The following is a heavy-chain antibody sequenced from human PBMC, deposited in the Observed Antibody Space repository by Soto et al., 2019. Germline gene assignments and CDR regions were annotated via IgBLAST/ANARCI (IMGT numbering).Heavy chain of an antibody. CDR1: GFSFSDAW. J-gene: IGHJ4*02. D-gene: IGHD3-22*01. Sequence: EVQLVESGGGLVKPGGSLRLSCAASGFSFSDAWLNWVRQAPGKGLEWVGRVKSKTDGETADYATFVIGRFTISRDDSKNALYLQMNSLKTEDTAVYYCAAERAYFHDSNGYLSIDFWGQGTLVTVSS. V-gene: IGHV3-15*07. CDR2: VKSKTDGETA. CDR3: AAERAYFHDSNGYLSIDF.